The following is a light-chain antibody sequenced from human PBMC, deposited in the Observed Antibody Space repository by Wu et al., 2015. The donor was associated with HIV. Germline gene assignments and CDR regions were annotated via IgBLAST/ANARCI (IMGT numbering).Light chain of an antibody. Sequence: EIVMTQFPATLSVSPGERATLSCRASQSVGTNVAWFQQKPGQAPRLLMYGASTRATDIPARFSGSGSGTEFTLIINTLQSEDFAVYYCQQYNDLSTFGQGTKLEMK. V-gene: IGKV3-15*01. CDR3: QQYNDLST. CDR2: GAS. J-gene: IGKJ2*01. CDR1: QSVGTN.